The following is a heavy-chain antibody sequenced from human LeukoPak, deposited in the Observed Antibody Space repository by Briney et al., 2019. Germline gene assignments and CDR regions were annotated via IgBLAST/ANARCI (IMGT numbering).Heavy chain of an antibody. V-gene: IGHV3-7*03. CDR2: INQYGSEE. J-gene: IGHJ4*02. D-gene: IGHD2-15*01. CDR3: ARYCSGGSCFDY. Sequence: GGSLRLSCAASGFTFSSYWMSWVRQAPGKGLEWVANINQYGSEEYYVDSVKGRFTISRDNAKNSLYLQMKRLRAEDTAVYYCARYCSGGSCFDYWGQGTLVTVSS. CDR1: GFTFSSYW.